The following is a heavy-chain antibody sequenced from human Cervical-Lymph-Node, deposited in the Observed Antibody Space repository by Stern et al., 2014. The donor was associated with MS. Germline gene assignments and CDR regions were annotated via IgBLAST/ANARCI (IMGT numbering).Heavy chain of an antibody. CDR3: ARDLLPHNYYDSMFDY. V-gene: IGHV6-1*01. CDR2: TYYRSKWYK. Sequence: QVHLVESGPGLVKPSQTLSLTCAISGDSVSSNSAAWNWIRQSPSRGLEWLGRTYYRSKWYKDYAVSVKSRITINPDTSKNQFSLQLNSVTPEDTAVYYCARDLLPHNYYDSMFDYWGQGTLVTVSS. D-gene: IGHD3-22*01. CDR1: GDSVSSNSAA. J-gene: IGHJ4*02.